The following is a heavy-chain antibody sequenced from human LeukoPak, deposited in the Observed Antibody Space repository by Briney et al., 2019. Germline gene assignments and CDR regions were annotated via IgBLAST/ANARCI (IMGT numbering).Heavy chain of an antibody. V-gene: IGHV4-4*07. J-gene: IGHJ4*02. CDR3: ARDSRHRSSGVGDLAYYFDY. D-gene: IGHD1-14*01. CDR1: DGSISSYY. CDR2: VYSSGST. Sequence: SETLSLTCTVSDGSISSYYWNWIRQPAGKGLECIGRVYSSGSTNYNPSLKSRVTMSVDTSKNQFSLKLTSVTAADTAVYYCARDSRHRSSGVGDLAYYFDYWGRGTLVTVSS.